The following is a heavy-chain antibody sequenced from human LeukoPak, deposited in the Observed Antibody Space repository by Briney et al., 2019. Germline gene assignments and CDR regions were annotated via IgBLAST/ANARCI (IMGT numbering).Heavy chain of an antibody. V-gene: IGHV4-39*01. CDR1: GGSISSSSYY. Sequence: SETLSLTCTVSGGSISSSSYYWGWIRQPPGKGLEWIGSIYYSGSTYSNPSLKSRVTISVDTSKNQFSLKLSSVTAADTAVYYCARRGWLAQFDYWGQGTLVTVSS. D-gene: IGHD5-12*01. CDR3: ARRGWLAQFDY. CDR2: IYYSGST. J-gene: IGHJ4*02.